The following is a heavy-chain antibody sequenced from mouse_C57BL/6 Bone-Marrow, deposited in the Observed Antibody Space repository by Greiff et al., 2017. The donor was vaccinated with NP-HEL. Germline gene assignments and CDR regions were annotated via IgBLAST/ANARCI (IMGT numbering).Heavy chain of an antibody. CDR1: GFNIKADY. Sequence: EVQLQQSGAELVRPGASVKLSCTVSGFNIKADYMHWVKQRPEQGLEWIGWFDPENGYTEYASKFQGKATITADTSSNTAYLQLSSLTSEDTAVYYCTTGGSSPYAMDYWGQGTSVTVSS. CDR3: TTGGSSPYAMDY. V-gene: IGHV14-4*01. CDR2: FDPENGYT. D-gene: IGHD1-1*01. J-gene: IGHJ4*01.